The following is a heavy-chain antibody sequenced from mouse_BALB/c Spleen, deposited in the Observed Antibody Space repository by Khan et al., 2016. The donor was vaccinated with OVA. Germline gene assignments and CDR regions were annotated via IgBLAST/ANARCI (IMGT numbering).Heavy chain of an antibody. D-gene: IGHD1-1*01. V-gene: IGHV5-9-3*01. CDR1: GITFSRYS. CDR2: ISSGGSYS. CDR3: ARHEDYYGSRPYFDY. Sequence: EVELVESGGGLVKPGGSLKLSCVASGITFSRYSMSWVRQTPEKRLEWVASISSGGSYSYYSDSVKGRFTLSRDNAENTLYLQMSSLRSEDTAIYYCARHEDYYGSRPYFDYCGQGTTLTVSS. J-gene: IGHJ2*01.